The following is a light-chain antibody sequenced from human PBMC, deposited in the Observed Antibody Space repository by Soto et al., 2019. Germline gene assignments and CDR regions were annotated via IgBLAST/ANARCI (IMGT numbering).Light chain of an antibody. CDR2: GAS. J-gene: IGKJ1*01. CDR1: QSVGSSQ. Sequence: EIVLTQSPGTLSLSPGERATLSCRASQSVGSSQLAWYQQKPGQAPRLVMYGASSRATDTPDRFSGSGSGTDFRLTISRLEPEDFAVYYCQQYGSSPRTFGQGTKVEIK. V-gene: IGKV3-20*01. CDR3: QQYGSSPRT.